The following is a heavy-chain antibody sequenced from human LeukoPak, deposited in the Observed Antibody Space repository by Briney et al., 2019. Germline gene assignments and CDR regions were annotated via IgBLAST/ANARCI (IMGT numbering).Heavy chain of an antibody. J-gene: IGHJ4*02. Sequence: SETLSLTCTVSGGSISSYYWSWLRQPPGKGLEWIGYIYYSGSTNYNPSLKSRVTISVDTSKNQFSLKLSSVTAADTAVYYCARGRDYYDSSGLFDYWGQGTLVTVSS. V-gene: IGHV4-59*01. D-gene: IGHD3-22*01. CDR2: IYYSGST. CDR1: GGSISSYY. CDR3: ARGRDYYDSSGLFDY.